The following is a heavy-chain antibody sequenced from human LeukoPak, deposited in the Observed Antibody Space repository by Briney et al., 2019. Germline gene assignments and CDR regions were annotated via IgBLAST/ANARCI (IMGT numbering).Heavy chain of an antibody. J-gene: IGHJ4*02. Sequence: ASVKVSCKASGYTFTDYYIHWVRQAPGQGLEWMGWINPNSGATNYAQKFLGRVTMTRDTSISTAYMELSRLGSDDTAVYYCARDSPWRANNIDYWGQGTLVTVSS. CDR3: ARDSPWRANNIDY. CDR1: GYTFTDYY. D-gene: IGHD4/OR15-4a*01. CDR2: INPNSGAT. V-gene: IGHV1-2*02.